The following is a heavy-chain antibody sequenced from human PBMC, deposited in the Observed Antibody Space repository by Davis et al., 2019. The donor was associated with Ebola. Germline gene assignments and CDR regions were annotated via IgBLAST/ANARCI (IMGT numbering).Heavy chain of an antibody. CDR3: ASLRRTITGMDDGFDI. CDR1: GYTFPSHW. Sequence: GGSLRLSCKGSGYTFPSHWIGWVRQMPGKGLDWMGIIYPGDSDTRYSPSFRGQVTISADRSIKTAFLQWSSLKASDTAMYYCASLRRTITGMDDGFDIWGQGTMVTVSS. CDR2: IYPGDSDT. D-gene: IGHD1-1*01. J-gene: IGHJ3*02. V-gene: IGHV5-51*01.